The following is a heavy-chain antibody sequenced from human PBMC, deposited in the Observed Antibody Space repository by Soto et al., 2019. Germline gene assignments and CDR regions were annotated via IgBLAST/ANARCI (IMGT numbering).Heavy chain of an antibody. J-gene: IGHJ6*02. D-gene: IGHD1-26*01. CDR1: GCTFSSYW. V-gene: IGHV3-74*01. CDR3: AVSGSYFVTRALYGMDV. Sequence: GESLKISCAASGCTFSSYWMHWIRQAPGKGLVWVSRINSDGSSTSYADSVKGRFTISRDNAKNTLYLQMNSLRAEDTAVYYCAVSGSYFVTRALYGMDVWGQGTTVTGSS. CDR2: INSDGSST.